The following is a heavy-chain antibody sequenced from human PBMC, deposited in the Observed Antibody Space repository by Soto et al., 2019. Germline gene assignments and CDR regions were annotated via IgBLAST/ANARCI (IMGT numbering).Heavy chain of an antibody. CDR2: IVPLSGTP. J-gene: IGHJ4*01. CDR3: ARDWRQMSRGGCFDY. V-gene: IGHV1-69*18. D-gene: IGHD3-16*01. Sequence: QVRLVQSGAEVKRPGSSVKLSCKVSGANSNSYSIAWVRQAPGQGLQWLGTIVPLSGTPNHAQQFQARVTITADSSANTAYLELSMLISEDTVIYYYARDWRQMSRGGCFDYWGHGRLVTLS. CDR1: GANSNSYS.